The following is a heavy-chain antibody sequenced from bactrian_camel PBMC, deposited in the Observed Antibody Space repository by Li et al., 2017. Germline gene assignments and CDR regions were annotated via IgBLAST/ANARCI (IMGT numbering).Heavy chain of an antibody. Sequence: QLVESGGGSVQAGGSLRLSCVAIGYSYSNYCMGWVRQAPGKERETVASIRTGYPFTSDYHASVESRFTISQDNAKNAVYLQMDSLQPEDTAMYFCAMSFQLPCLGSDERAYDSWGQGTQVTVS. J-gene: IGHJ4*01. CDR3: AMSFQLPCLGSDERAYDS. D-gene: IGHD1*01. CDR1: GYSYSNYC. V-gene: IGHV3S25*01. CDR2: IRTGYPFTS.